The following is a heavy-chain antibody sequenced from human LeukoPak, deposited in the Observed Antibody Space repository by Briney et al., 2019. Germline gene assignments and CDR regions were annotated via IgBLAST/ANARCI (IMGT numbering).Heavy chain of an antibody. CDR2: IWYDGSSK. Sequence: PGRSLRLSCAASGFTFSSYGMHWVRQAPGKGLERVAVIWYDGSSKYYADSVKGRFTISRDNSKNTLYLQMSSLRVEDTAVYYCAKPQQMANFDFWGQGTLVTVSS. CDR3: AKPQQMANFDF. D-gene: IGHD6-13*01. J-gene: IGHJ4*02. CDR1: GFTFSSYG. V-gene: IGHV3-33*06.